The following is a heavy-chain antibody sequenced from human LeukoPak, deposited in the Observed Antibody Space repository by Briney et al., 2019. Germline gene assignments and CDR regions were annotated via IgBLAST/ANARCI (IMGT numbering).Heavy chain of an antibody. Sequence: GGSLRLSCAASGFAFSSYAMHWVRQAPGKGLEWVAVISYDGSNKYYADSVKGRFTISRDNSKNTLYLQMNSLRAEDTAVYHCARKYDSSGCFDYWGQGTLVTVSS. CDR3: ARKYDSSGCFDY. CDR2: ISYDGSNK. J-gene: IGHJ4*02. CDR1: GFAFSSYA. V-gene: IGHV3-30*04. D-gene: IGHD3-22*01.